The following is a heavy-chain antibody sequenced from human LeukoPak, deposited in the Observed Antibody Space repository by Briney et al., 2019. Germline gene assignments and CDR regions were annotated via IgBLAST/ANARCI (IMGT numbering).Heavy chain of an antibody. V-gene: IGHV5-51*01. CDR2: IYPGDSDT. CDR3: ARLYRSWYGEIDH. Sequence: GESLKISCKGSGYSFTSYWIGWVRQMPGEGLEWRGIIYPGDSDTRYSPSFQGQVTISADKSISTAYLQWSSLKASDTAMYYCARLYRSWYGEIDHWGQGTLVTVSS. D-gene: IGHD6-13*01. J-gene: IGHJ4*02. CDR1: GYSFTSYW.